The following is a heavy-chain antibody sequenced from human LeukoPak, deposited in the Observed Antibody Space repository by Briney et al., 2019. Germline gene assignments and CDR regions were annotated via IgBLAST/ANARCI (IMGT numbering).Heavy chain of an antibody. CDR3: ARDGSGGRAAIDAFDI. V-gene: IGHV4-4*07. CDR2: IYTSGST. D-gene: IGHD2-15*01. CDR1: GGSISSYY. Sequence: SETLSLTCTVSGGSISSYYWSWLRQPAGKGLEWIGRIYTSGSTNYNPSLKSRVTMSVDTSKNQFSLKLSSVTAADTAVYYCARDGSGGRAAIDAFDIWGQGTMVTVSS. J-gene: IGHJ3*02.